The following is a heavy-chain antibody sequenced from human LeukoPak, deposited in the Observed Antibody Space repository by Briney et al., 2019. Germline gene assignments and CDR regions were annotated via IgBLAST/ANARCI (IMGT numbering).Heavy chain of an antibody. V-gene: IGHV4-59*08. CDR3: ARSRGLAGAATVIDY. J-gene: IGHJ4*02. CDR1: GGPISNYY. Sequence: SETLSLTCTVSGGPISNYYRTWLRQSPGQGLEWIGYVYNSGITDYNPSLKSRLTISVDTSKNQFSLKLRSMTAADTAVYYCARSRGLAGAATVIDYWGQGTLVTVSS. CDR2: VYNSGIT. D-gene: IGHD6-25*01.